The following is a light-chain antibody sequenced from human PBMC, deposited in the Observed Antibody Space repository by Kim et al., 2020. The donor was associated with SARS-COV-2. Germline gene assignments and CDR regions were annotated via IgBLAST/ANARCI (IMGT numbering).Light chain of an antibody. CDR1: SLRSYY. CDR2: GKN. V-gene: IGLV3-19*01. Sequence: ALGQTVSITCTGDSLRSYYASWYQQKPGQAPVLVIFGKNNRPSGIPDRFSGSSSGNTASLTITGAQAEDEADYYCNSRDSSGNHLVFGGGTQLTVL. CDR3: NSRDSSGNHLV. J-gene: IGLJ2*01.